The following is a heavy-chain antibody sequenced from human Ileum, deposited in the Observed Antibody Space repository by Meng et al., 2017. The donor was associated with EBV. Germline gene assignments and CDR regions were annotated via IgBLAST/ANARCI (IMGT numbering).Heavy chain of an antibody. V-gene: IGHV4-30-4*01. CDR2: IYKSGST. CDR1: GGSNSSVGCY. J-gene: IGHJ4*02. Sequence: QVLLPESGPRLVKPSQTLSRTSAVSGGSNSSVGCYWSGTRQPPGKGLEWIGYIYKSGSTYYNPSLTSRVTISVDTSKNQFFLKLGSVTAADTGVYYCARGGDTSGYSLDYWGQGILVTVSS. CDR3: ARGGDTSGYSLDY. D-gene: IGHD3-22*01.